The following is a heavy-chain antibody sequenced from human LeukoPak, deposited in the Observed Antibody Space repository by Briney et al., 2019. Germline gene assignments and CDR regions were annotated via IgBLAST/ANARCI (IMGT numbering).Heavy chain of an antibody. J-gene: IGHJ5*02. D-gene: IGHD5-18*01. Sequence: SETLSLTCAVYGASFTGYYWSWIRQPPGKGLEWIGEINHSVSTNYNTSPKSRVTISVDTSKNQFSLKLGSVTAADTAVYYCARERGYASWFDPWGQGTLVTVSS. CDR2: INHSVST. CDR3: ARERGYASWFDP. V-gene: IGHV4-34*01. CDR1: GASFTGYY.